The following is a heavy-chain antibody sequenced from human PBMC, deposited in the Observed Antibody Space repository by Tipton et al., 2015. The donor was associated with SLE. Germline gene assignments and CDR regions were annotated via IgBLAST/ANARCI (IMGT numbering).Heavy chain of an antibody. V-gene: IGHV1-18*01. D-gene: IGHD1-26*01. CDR3: ARDSPYSGSFRYYYYYGMDV. CDR2: ISAYNGNT. CDR1: GYTFTSYG. J-gene: IGHJ6*02. Sequence: QLVQSGAEVKKPGAPVKVSCKASGYTFTSYGISWVRQAPGQGLEWMGWISAYNGNTNYAQKLQGRVTMTTDTSTTTAYMELRSLRSDDTAVYYCARDSPYSGSFRYYYYYGMDVWGQGTTVTVSS.